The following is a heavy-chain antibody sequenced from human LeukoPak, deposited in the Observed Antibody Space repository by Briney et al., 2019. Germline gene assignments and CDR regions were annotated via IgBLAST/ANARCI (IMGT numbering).Heavy chain of an antibody. D-gene: IGHD4-23*01. CDR3: AAEAVVTTKGFDY. CDR2: IKQNGRDK. Sequence: GGSLRLSCAASGFTFSDHWMYWVRQAPGKGLEWVANIKQNGRDKYYVDSVKGRFTVSRDNAKNSLYLQMNSLRAEDTAVYYCAAEAVVTTKGFDYWGQGTLVTISS. V-gene: IGHV3-7*01. CDR1: GFTFSDHW. J-gene: IGHJ4*02.